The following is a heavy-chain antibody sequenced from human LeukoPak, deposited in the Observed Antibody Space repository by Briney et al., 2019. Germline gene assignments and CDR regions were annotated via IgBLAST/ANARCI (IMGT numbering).Heavy chain of an antibody. J-gene: IGHJ4*02. CDR3: ASLALVGATPFSDY. V-gene: IGHV4-39*01. D-gene: IGHD1-26*01. CDR1: GGSISSSSCY. CDR2: IYYSGST. Sequence: PSETLSLTCTVSGGSISSSSCYWGGIRQPPGKGLEWIGSIYYSGSTYYNPSLKSRVTISVDTSKNQFSLKLSSVTAADTAVYYCASLALVGATPFSDYWGQGTLVTVSS.